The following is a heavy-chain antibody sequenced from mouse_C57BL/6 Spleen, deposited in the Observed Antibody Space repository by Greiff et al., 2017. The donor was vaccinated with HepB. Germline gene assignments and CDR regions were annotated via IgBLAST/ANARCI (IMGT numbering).Heavy chain of an antibody. Sequence: VQLQQSGPELVKPGASVKISCKASGYTFTDYYMNWVKQSHGKSLEWIGDINPNNGGTSYNQKFKGKATLTVDKSSSTAYMELRSLTSEDSAVYYCAREDYYGFAYWGQGTLVTVSA. CDR3: AREDYYGFAY. J-gene: IGHJ3*01. V-gene: IGHV1-26*01. CDR2: INPNNGGT. D-gene: IGHD1-1*01. CDR1: GYTFTDYY.